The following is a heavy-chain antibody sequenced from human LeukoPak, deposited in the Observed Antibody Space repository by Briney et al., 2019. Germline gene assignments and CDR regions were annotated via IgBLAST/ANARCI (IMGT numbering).Heavy chain of an antibody. CDR1: GYSISSGYY. CDR3: ASMYGDLFDY. J-gene: IGHJ4*02. CDR2: IYHSGST. D-gene: IGHD4-17*01. Sequence: SETLSLTCAVSGYSISSGYYWGWIRQPPGKGLEWIGSIYHSGSTYYNPSLKSRVTILVDTSKNQFSLKLSSVTAADTAVYYCASMYGDLFDYWGQGTLVTVSS. V-gene: IGHV4-38-2*01.